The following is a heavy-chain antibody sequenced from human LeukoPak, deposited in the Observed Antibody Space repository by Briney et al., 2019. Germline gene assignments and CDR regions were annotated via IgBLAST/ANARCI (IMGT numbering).Heavy chain of an antibody. Sequence: HPGGSLRLSCAASGFTFSSYAMHWVRQAPGKGLEWVAVISYDGSNKYYADSVKGRFTISRDNSKNTLYLQMNSLRAEDTAVYYCARDQGSIAVTYYFDYWGQGTLVTVSS. CDR2: ISYDGSNK. D-gene: IGHD6-6*01. CDR1: GFTFSSYA. J-gene: IGHJ4*02. V-gene: IGHV3-30-3*01. CDR3: ARDQGSIAVTYYFDY.